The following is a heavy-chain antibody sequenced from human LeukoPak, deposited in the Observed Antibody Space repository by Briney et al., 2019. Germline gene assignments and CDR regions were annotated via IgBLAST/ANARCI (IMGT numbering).Heavy chain of an antibody. CDR1: GFTVNNNY. CDR2: ISGSGGSR. J-gene: IGHJ4*02. V-gene: IGHV3-23*01. CDR3: AKDLYYYGSGNYIDY. D-gene: IGHD3-10*01. Sequence: GGSLRLSCAASGFTVNNNYMNWVRQAPGKGLEWVSAISGSGGSRYSADSVKGRFTISRDNSKNTLYLQMNSLRAEDTAIYYCAKDLYYYGSGNYIDYWGQGTLVTVSS.